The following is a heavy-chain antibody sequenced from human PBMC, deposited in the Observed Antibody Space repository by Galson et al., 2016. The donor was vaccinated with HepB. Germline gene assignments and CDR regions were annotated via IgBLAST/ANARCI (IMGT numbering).Heavy chain of an antibody. Sequence: SLRLSCAASGFTFSDYSMHWVRQAPGKGLEWLGVMSYDENHKYYADYVKDRITISRDNFKNTLYLHMSGLRAEDTAVYYCARVRGLRFVEWFMAWWGQGTLVTVSS. V-gene: IGHV3-30*04. J-gene: IGHJ4*02. CDR2: MSYDENHK. CDR1: GFTFSDYS. D-gene: IGHD3-3*01. CDR3: ARVRGLRFVEWFMAW.